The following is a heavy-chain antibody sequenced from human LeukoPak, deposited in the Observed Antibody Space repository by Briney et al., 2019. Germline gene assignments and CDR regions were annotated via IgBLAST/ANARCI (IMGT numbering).Heavy chain of an antibody. V-gene: IGHV3-9*01. Sequence: PGGSLRLSCAASGFTFDDYAMHWVRHAPGKDLEWVSGISWNSGSIGYADSVKGRFTISRDNAKNSLYLQMNSLRAEDTALYYCAKDTEAVAGPFYFDYWGQGTLVTVSS. CDR2: ISWNSGSI. J-gene: IGHJ4*02. CDR1: GFTFDDYA. D-gene: IGHD6-19*01. CDR3: AKDTEAVAGPFYFDY.